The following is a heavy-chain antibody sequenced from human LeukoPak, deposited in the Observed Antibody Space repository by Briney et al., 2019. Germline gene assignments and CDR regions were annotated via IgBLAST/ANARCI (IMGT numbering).Heavy chain of an antibody. CDR3: ARSELLWFGGVNSGFDY. D-gene: IGHD3-10*01. V-gene: IGHV4-59*01. CDR1: GGSISNYY. J-gene: IGHJ4*02. CDR2: VYYSGST. Sequence: SETLSLTCTVSGGSISNYYWSWIRQPPGKGLEWIGYVYYSGSTNYNPSLKSRVTILVDTSKHQFSLKLSSVTAADTAVYYCARSELLWFGGVNSGFDYWGPGTLVTVSS.